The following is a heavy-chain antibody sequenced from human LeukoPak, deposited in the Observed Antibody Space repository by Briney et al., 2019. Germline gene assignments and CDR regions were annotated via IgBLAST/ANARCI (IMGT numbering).Heavy chain of an antibody. CDR3: AKAFFVGGDSDHALDY. CDR1: GGSISSSNW. J-gene: IGHJ4*02. V-gene: IGHV4-4*02. Sequence: SETLSLTCAVSGGSISSSNWWSWVRQPPGKGLEWIGEIYHSGSTNYNPSLKSRVTISVDKSKNQFSLKLSSVTAADTALYYCAKAFFVGGDSDHALDYWGQGSLVTVSS. CDR2: IYHSGST. D-gene: IGHD2-21*02.